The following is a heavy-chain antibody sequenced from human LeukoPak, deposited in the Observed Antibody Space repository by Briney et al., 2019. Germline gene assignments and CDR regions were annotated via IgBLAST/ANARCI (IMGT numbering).Heavy chain of an antibody. CDR2: INSDGSST. V-gene: IGHV3-74*01. D-gene: IGHD6-19*01. Sequence: GGSLRLSCAASGFTFSSYWMHRVRQAPGKGLVWVSRINSDGSSTSYADSVKGRFTISRDNAKNTLYLQMNSLRAEDTAVYYRVRPGGSGWYRNYFDYWGQGTLVTVSS. CDR1: GFTFSSYW. J-gene: IGHJ4*02. CDR3: VRPGGSGWYRNYFDY.